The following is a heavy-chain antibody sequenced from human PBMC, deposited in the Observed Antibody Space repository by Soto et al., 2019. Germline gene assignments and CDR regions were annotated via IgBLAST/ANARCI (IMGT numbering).Heavy chain of an antibody. CDR1: GFSLSSYS. CDR2: ISDTGRGVT. V-gene: IGHV3-48*04. Sequence: GGSLRLSCAASGFSLSSYSMQWVRQAPGKGPEWVSYISDTGRGVTLYADSVRGQFTVSRDDAKNSLYMQMNSLRVEDSAIYYCTRGCSGACWFEHWGQGALVTVSS. D-gene: IGHD2-15*01. CDR3: TRGCSGACWFEH. J-gene: IGHJ4*02.